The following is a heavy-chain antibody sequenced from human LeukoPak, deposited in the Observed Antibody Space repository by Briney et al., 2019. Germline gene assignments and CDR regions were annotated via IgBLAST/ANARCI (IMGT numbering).Heavy chain of an antibody. D-gene: IGHD5-18*01. J-gene: IGHJ4*02. V-gene: IGHV4-34*01. CDR3: ARIQGVFDY. Sequence: SETLSLTCAVYGGSFSGYYWSWIRQPPGKGLEWIGEINHSGSTNYNPSLKSRVTISVDTSKNQFSLKLSSVTAADTAVYYCARIQGVFDYWGQGTLVTVSS. CDR1: GGSFSGYY. CDR2: INHSGST.